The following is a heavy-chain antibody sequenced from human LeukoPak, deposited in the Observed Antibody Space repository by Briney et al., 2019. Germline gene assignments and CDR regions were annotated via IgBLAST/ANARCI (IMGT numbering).Heavy chain of an antibody. CDR2: ISDSGAST. CDR3: ARDHSRGASAFDI. D-gene: IGHD1-26*01. CDR1: GFTFSSYS. J-gene: IGHJ3*02. V-gene: IGHV3-23*01. Sequence: GGSLRLSCAASGFTFSSYSMNWVRQAPGKGLEWVSGISDSGASTYYPDSVKGRFTISRDNSRNMLYLQMNSLRAEDTAVYYCARDHSRGASAFDIWGQGTMVTVSS.